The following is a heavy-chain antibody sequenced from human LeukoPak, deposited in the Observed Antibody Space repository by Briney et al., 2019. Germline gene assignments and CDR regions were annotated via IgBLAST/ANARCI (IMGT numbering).Heavy chain of an antibody. V-gene: IGHV3-30-3*01. CDR2: ISYDGNNK. CDR3: ARGVNAGYGDEKIYYYYYYGMDV. D-gene: IGHD4-17*01. J-gene: IGHJ6*02. CDR1: GFPFSSYA. Sequence: GGSLRLSCAASGFPFSSYAMHWVRQAPGKGLEWVALISYDGNNKYYADSVKGRFTISRDNSKNTLYLQMNSLRAEDTAVYYCARGVNAGYGDEKIYYYYYYGMDVWGQGTTVTVSS.